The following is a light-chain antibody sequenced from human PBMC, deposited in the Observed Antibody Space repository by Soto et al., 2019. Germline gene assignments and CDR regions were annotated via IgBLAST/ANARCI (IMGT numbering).Light chain of an antibody. J-gene: IGKJ1*01. CDR1: HSVTIN. CDR2: GLS. V-gene: IGKV3-15*01. CDR3: QQYYVWPT. Sequence: ETLMTQSPATLSVSPGGRASLSCRASHSVTINLACYQQKPGQAPRLLFYGLSIRAPGVPARFSVSGSGTEFTLTISSLQSEDFAVYFCQQYYVWPTFGQGTKVDTK.